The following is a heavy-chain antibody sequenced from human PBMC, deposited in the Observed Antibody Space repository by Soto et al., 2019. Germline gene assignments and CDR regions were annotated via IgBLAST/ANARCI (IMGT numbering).Heavy chain of an antibody. CDR2: ISPYNGNT. D-gene: IGHD4-17*01. J-gene: IGHJ4*02. Sequence: EASVKVSCKASGYTFTSYGISWVRQAPGQGLEWMGWISPYNGNTNYAQNLQGRVTMTTDTSTSTAYMELRSLRSDDTALHYCARGHTTWFDYWGQGTLVTVSS. CDR3: ARGHTTWFDY. V-gene: IGHV1-18*01. CDR1: GYTFTSYG.